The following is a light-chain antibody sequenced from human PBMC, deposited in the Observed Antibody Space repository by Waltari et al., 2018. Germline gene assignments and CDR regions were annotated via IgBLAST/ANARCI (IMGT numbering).Light chain of an antibody. Sequence: DIQMTQSPSSLSASVGDRVTITCRASQSIGTWLAWYQQRPGKAPKALIYKSSTSERGVPSRFSGSGSGTDFTLTISSLQPEDFATYFCQQYNSAPYNFGQGTKMEIK. J-gene: IGKJ2*01. CDR2: KSS. CDR1: QSIGTW. V-gene: IGKV1D-16*01. CDR3: QQYNSAPYN.